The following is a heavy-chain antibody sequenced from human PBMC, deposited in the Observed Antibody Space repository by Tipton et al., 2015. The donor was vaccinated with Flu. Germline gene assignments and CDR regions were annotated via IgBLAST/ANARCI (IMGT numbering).Heavy chain of an antibody. CDR1: GGSSSRYY. CDR2: ISTSGST. CDR3: ASGYKSGWFLY. Sequence: TLSLTCTVSGGSSSRYYWSWIRQPAGKGLEWIGRISTSGSTNYNASLKSRVTMPLDTSKNQFSLRLSSATAADTAIYYCASGYKSGWFLYWDQGTLVTVSS. D-gene: IGHD3-3*01. J-gene: IGHJ4*02. V-gene: IGHV4-4*07.